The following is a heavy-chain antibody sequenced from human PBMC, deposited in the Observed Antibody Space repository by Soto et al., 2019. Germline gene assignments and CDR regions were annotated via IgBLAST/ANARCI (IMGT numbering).Heavy chain of an antibody. CDR2: ILYGGTNE. J-gene: IGHJ6*02. V-gene: IGHV3-30*03. D-gene: IGHD6-25*01. CDR3: ARGGTYGMDV. Sequence: QPGGSLRLSCAASGFTFSNYGMHWVRQAPGKGLEWVAVILYGGTNEYYPDSVKGRFTISRDNSKDTLYLQMSSLRREDTAVYFCARGGTYGMDVWGQGTTVTVSS. CDR1: GFTFSNYG.